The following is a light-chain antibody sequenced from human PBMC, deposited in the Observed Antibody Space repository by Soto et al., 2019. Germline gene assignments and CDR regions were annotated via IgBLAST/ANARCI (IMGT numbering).Light chain of an antibody. CDR3: QQRSNWPRT. CDR2: DAS. Sequence: EIVLTQSPATLSLSPWERAILSCRASQSVGTYLAWYQQKPGQAPRLLIYDASNRATGIPARFGGSGSGTDFTLTINSLEPEDFAVYYCQQRSNWPRTFGPGTKVDIK. CDR1: QSVGTY. V-gene: IGKV3-11*01. J-gene: IGKJ3*01.